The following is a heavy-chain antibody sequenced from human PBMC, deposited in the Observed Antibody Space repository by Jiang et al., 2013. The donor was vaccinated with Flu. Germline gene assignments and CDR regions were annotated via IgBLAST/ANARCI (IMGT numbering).Heavy chain of an antibody. V-gene: IGHV7-4-1*02. CDR1: GYTFTSYA. CDR2: ITTNTGNP. D-gene: IGHD6-13*01. Sequence: QSGSELKKPGASVKVSCKASGYTFTSYAMNWVRQAPGQGLEWMGWITTNTGNPTYAQGFTGRFVFSVDTSLSTAYLEINSLQAEDSATYYCTRVDGAAAGKEFQYWGQGTLVSVSS. CDR3: TRVDGAAAGKEFQY. J-gene: IGHJ1*01.